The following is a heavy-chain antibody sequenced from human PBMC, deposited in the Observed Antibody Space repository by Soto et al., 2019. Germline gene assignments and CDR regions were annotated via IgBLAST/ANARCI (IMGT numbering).Heavy chain of an antibody. CDR3: ARGLITGSHYSGGWYYFDS. V-gene: IGHV4-31*03. CDR1: GGSISSGGDY. J-gene: IGHJ4*02. CDR2: IYYSGST. D-gene: IGHD6-19*01. Sequence: PSETLSLTCTVSGGSISSGGDYWSWIRQHPGKGLEWIGYIYYSGSTYYNPSLKSRVTISVHTSNSQFSLELSSVTAADTAVYYCARGLITGSHYSGGWYYFDSWGQGTQVTVSS.